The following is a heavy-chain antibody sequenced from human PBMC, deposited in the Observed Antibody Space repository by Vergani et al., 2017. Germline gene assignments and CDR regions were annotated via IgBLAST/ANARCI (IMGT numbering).Heavy chain of an antibody. CDR2: IYSCDET. V-gene: IGHV3-66*02. CDR3: ARGNYYGSGTYVDP. CDR1: GYTVSGNY. D-gene: IGHD3-10*01. Sequence: ELQLVESGGGLVQPGGSLRLSCAASGYTVSGNYMTWVRQAPGKWLEWVSHIYSCDETYYADSVKGRVTISRDTYKNTLHLQINNLRVEDTAVYYCARGNYYGSGTYVDPWVQGTLVTVSS. J-gene: IGHJ5*02.